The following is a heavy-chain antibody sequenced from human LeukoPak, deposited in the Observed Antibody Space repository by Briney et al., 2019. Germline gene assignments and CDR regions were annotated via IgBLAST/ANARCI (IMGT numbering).Heavy chain of an antibody. Sequence: SETLSLTCTVSGGSISSYYWSWVRQPPGKGLEWIGEIYHSGSTNYNPSLKSRVTISVDKSKNQFSLKLSSVTAADTAVYYCASLLERKDYWGQGTLVTVSS. CDR2: IYHSGST. CDR1: GGSISSYY. D-gene: IGHD1-1*01. CDR3: ASLLERKDY. V-gene: IGHV4-59*12. J-gene: IGHJ4*02.